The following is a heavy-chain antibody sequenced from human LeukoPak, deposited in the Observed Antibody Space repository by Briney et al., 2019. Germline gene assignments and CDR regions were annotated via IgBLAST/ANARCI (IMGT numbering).Heavy chain of an antibody. CDR2: IYSGGST. V-gene: IGHV3-53*01. Sequence: PGGSLRLSCAASGFTFSTFWMHWVRQAPGKGLEWVSVIYSGGSTYYADSVKGRFTISRDNSKNTVYLQMSSLRAEDTAIYYCARCPLKYYYGMDVWGQGTTVTVSS. D-gene: IGHD6-6*01. J-gene: IGHJ6*02. CDR1: GFTFSTFW. CDR3: ARCPLKYYYGMDV.